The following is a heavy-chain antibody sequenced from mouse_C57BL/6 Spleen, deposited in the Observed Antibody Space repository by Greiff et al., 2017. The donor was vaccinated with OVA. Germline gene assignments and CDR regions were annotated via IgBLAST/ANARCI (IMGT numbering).Heavy chain of an antibody. Sequence: VQLQQSGAELVMPGASVKLSCKASGYTFTSYWMHWVKQRPGQGLEWIGEIDPSDSYTNYNQKFKGKSTLTVDKSSSTAYMQLSSLKSEDSAVYYCARRGESTAGFAYWGQGTLVTVSA. CDR2: IDPSDSYT. CDR1: GYTFTSYW. J-gene: IGHJ3*01. CDR3: ARRGESTAGFAY. D-gene: IGHD1-2*01. V-gene: IGHV1-69*01.